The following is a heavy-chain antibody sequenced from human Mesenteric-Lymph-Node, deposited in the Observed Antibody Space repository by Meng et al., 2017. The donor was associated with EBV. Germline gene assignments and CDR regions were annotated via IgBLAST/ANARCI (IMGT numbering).Heavy chain of an antibody. Sequence: QRWAPGCLTPSDTLPLTCAVYGGSLSGYYGSWIRPPPGKGLEWIGEITHSGSTNYNPSLKSRVTISVDTSKNQFSLKLKSVTATDTAVYYCARGADRGANLGYWGQGTLVTVSS. V-gene: IGHV4-34*01. CDR1: GGSLSGYY. CDR3: ARGADRGANLGY. D-gene: IGHD3-10*01. CDR2: ITHSGST. J-gene: IGHJ4*02.